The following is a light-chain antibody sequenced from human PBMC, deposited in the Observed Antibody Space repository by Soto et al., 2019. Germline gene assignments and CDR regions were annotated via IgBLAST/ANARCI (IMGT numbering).Light chain of an antibody. CDR1: ESIARH. CDR3: QQTYSTLSIT. CDR2: AAS. V-gene: IGKV1-39*01. Sequence: DIQMTQSPSSLSASVGDRVTITCRASESIARHLNWYQQKPGKAPKLLIYAASSLQNGVPSRFRGGGPGTDLTLTINNLQPEDFATYYCQQTYSTLSITFGKGTRLEIK. J-gene: IGKJ5*01.